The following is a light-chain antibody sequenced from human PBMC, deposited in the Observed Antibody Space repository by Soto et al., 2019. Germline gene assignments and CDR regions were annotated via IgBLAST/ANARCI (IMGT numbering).Light chain of an antibody. J-gene: IGKJ4*01. CDR2: GAL. CDR3: QPYAKSPLT. CDR1: QTVSSRF. Sequence: EIVLTHSPGTLTFSPGERATLSCRASQTVSSRFLAWDQHKPGQAPRLLIYGALSRATGLLDRVSGSGSGNDFTLPISRLEPEAFALYYCQPYAKSPLTFGGGTKVDIK. V-gene: IGKV3-20*01.